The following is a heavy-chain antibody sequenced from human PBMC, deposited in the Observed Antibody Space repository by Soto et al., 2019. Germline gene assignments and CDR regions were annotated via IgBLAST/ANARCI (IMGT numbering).Heavy chain of an antibody. CDR2: INPNSGGT. V-gene: IGHV1-2*04. CDR1: GYTFTGYY. CDR3: ARGPPSFTVFGEMLYGMDV. J-gene: IGHJ6*02. Sequence: QVQLVQSGAEVKKPGASVKVSCKASGYTFTGYYMHWVRQAPGQGLEWMGWINPNSGGTNYVQKFQGWVTMTRDTSISTAYMELSRLRSDDTAMYYCARGPPSFTVFGEMLYGMDVWGQGTTVTVSS. D-gene: IGHD3-3*01.